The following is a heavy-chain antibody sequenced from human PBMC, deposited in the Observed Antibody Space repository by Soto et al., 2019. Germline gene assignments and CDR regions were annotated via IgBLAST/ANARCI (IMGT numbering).Heavy chain of an antibody. D-gene: IGHD3-3*01. CDR3: ARYRYDFWSGYYAIHYYGMDV. J-gene: IGHJ6*02. CDR2: MNPNSGNT. CDR1: GYTFTSYD. V-gene: IGHV1-8*01. Sequence: QVQLVQSGAEVKKPGASVKVSCKASGYTFTSYDINWVRQATGQGLEWMGWMNPNSGNTGYAQKFQGRVTMTRNTSISTAYMELSSLRSEDTAVYYCARYRYDFWSGYYAIHYYGMDVWGQGTTVTVSS.